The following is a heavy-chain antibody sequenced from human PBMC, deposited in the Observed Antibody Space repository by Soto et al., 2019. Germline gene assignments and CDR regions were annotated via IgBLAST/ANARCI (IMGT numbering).Heavy chain of an antibody. CDR2: IHAGNGYT. V-gene: IGHV1-3*01. CDR3: ARVQYSGDDFTPAFDI. J-gene: IGHJ3*02. CDR1: GYTFTSYA. Sequence: QVQLVQSGAEVKKPGASVKISCKASGYTFTSYAVHWVRQAPGQRLEWMGWIHAGNGYTKYSQNFHGRVTITRDTSARTVYMELSSLRSEDTAVYYCARVQYSGDDFTPAFDIWGQGTMVAVSS. D-gene: IGHD5-12*01.